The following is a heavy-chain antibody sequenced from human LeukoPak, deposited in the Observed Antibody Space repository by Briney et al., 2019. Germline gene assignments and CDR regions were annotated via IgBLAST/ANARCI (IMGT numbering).Heavy chain of an antibody. V-gene: IGHV1-24*01. CDR1: GYTLTELS. Sequence: ASVKVSCKVSGYTLTELSMHWVRQAPGKGLEWMGGFDPEDGETIYAQKFQGRVTMTEDTSTDTAYMELSSLRSGDTAVYYCATSTVTTYWFDPWGQGTLVTVSS. J-gene: IGHJ5*02. CDR3: ATSTVTTYWFDP. D-gene: IGHD4-17*01. CDR2: FDPEDGET.